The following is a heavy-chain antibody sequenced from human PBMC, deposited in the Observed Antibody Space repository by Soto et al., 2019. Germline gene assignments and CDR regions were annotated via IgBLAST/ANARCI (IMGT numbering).Heavy chain of an antibody. CDR1: GGTFSSYR. J-gene: IGHJ4*02. V-gene: IGHV1-69*13. CDR2: IVPIYRTA. CDR3: ARDAGAKLSSS. D-gene: IGHD6-13*01. Sequence: SVKVSCKASGGTFSSYRFNWVRQARGQGLEWLGGIVPIYRTADYAQKFQGRVTITADESTRTVYLELSSLKSQDTALYYCARDAGAKLSSSWGQGTLVTVSS.